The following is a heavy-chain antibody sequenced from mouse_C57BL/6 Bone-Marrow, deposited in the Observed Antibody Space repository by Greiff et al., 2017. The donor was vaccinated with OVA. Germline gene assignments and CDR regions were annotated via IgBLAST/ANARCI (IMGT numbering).Heavy chain of an antibody. D-gene: IGHD1-1*01. J-gene: IGHJ3*01. CDR2: ISNLAYSI. V-gene: IGHV5-15*01. Sequence: EVQGVESGGGLVQPGGSLKLSCAASGFTFSDYGMAWVRQAPGKGPEWVAFISNLAYSIYYADTVTGRFTISRENAKNTLYLEMSSLRSEDTAMYYCARRDYDGRSYGFAYWGQGTLVTVSA. CDR3: ARRDYDGRSYGFAY. CDR1: GFTFSDYG.